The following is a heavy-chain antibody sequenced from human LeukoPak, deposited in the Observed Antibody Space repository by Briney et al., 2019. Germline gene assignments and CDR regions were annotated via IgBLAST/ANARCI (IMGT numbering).Heavy chain of an antibody. CDR2: IYYSGST. J-gene: IGHJ6*02. CDR1: GGSISSYY. V-gene: IGHV4-59*01. Sequence: NPSETLSLTCTVSGGSISSYYWSWIRQPPGKGLEWIGYIYYSGSTNYNPSLKSRVTLSVDTSKNQFSLRLSSVTAADTAVYYCARTVADNYYYYGMDVWGQGTTVTVSS. CDR3: ARTVADNYYYYGMDV. D-gene: IGHD6-19*01.